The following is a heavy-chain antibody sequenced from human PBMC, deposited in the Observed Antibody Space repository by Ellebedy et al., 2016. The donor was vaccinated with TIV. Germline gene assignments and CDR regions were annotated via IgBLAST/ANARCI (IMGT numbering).Heavy chain of an antibody. CDR3: AREVSFYESRDPGNWFDS. CDR2: IYRGGET. J-gene: IGHJ5*01. CDR1: GFSVSDSY. V-gene: IGHV3-53*01. D-gene: IGHD2/OR15-2a*01. Sequence: PGGSLRLSCAASGFSVSDSYMNWVRQGPGKGLKWVSIIYRGGETYYADSLKGRFIISRDNSNNTVYLQMYSLRAEDTAVYYCAREVSFYESRDPGNWFDSWGQGTLVTVSS.